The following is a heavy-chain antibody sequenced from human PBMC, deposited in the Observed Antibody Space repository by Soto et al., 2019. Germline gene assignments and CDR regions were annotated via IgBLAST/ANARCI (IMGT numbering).Heavy chain of an antibody. CDR3: AREKVAATRLYYFDY. CDR2: ISYDGSNK. D-gene: IGHD2-15*01. V-gene: IGHV3-30-3*01. CDR1: GFTFSSYA. J-gene: IGHJ4*02. Sequence: QVQLVESGGGVVQPGRSLRLSCAASGFTFSSYAMHWVRQAPGKGLEWVAVISYDGSNKYYADSVKGRFTISRDNSKNTLYLQMNSLRAEDTAVYYCAREKVAATRLYYFDYWGQGTLVTVSS.